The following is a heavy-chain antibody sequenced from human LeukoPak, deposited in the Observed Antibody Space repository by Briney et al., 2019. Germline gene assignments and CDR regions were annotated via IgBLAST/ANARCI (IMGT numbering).Heavy chain of an antibody. CDR3: AREVVVPAAARHYYYYYYMDV. CDR1: GFTFSSYS. CDR2: ISSSSSYI. V-gene: IGHV3-21*01. Sequence: PGGSLRRSGAASGFTFSSYSMNWVRQAPGKGLEWVSSISSSSSYIYYADSVKGRFTISRDNAKNSLYLQMNSLRAEDTTVYYCAREVVVPAAARHYYYYYYMDVWGKGTTVTVSS. J-gene: IGHJ6*03. D-gene: IGHD2-2*01.